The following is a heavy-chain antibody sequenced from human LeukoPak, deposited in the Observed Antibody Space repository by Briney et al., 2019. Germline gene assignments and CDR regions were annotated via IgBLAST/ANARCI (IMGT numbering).Heavy chain of an antibody. V-gene: IGHV3-23*01. J-gene: IGHJ4*02. CDR3: AKDRYSGCDLPQDFDY. CDR1: GFTFSSYA. Sequence: GGSPRLSCVVSGFTFSSYAMSWVRQAPGKGLEWVSAISGSGGSTYYADSVKGRFTISRDNSKNTLYLQMNSLRAEDTAVYYCAKDRYSGCDLPQDFDYWGQGTLVTVSP. D-gene: IGHD5-12*01. CDR2: ISGSGGST.